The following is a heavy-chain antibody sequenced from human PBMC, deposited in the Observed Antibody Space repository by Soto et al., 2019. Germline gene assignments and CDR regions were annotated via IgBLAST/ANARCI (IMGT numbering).Heavy chain of an antibody. V-gene: IGHV3-23*01. CDR2: IPATYGTI. CDR3: AKSRDSSGYYYPVAFDV. D-gene: IGHD3-22*01. J-gene: IGHJ3*01. CDR1: GFIFNNYA. Sequence: EVQLLESGGRLVQPGGSLRLSCAASGFIFNNYAMSWVRQAPGKGLEWVSAIPATYGTIFYANSVKGRFTISRDNVENTLHLQMNGLKAEDTAIYYCAKSRDSSGYYYPVAFDVWGQGTVVTVSS.